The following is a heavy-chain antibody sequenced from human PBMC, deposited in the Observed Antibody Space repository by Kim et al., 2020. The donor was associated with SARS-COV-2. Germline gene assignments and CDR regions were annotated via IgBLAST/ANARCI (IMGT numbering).Heavy chain of an antibody. CDR1: GDSVSSNSAT. D-gene: IGHD1-1*01. Sequence: SQTLSLTCAISGDSVSSNSATWNWIRQSPSRSLEWLGRTFYRSKWSTDYALSVRSRITINSDASKNQFSLQLNSVTPEDTAVYYCARRSYLSGSFDSWGQ. CDR3: ARRSYLSGSFDS. CDR2: TFYRSKWST. J-gene: IGHJ4*02. V-gene: IGHV6-1*01.